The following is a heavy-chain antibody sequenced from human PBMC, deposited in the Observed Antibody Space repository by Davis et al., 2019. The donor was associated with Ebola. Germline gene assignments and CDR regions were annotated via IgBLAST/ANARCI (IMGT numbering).Heavy chain of an antibody. Sequence: ASVKVSCKASGGTFSSYGISWVRQAPGQGLEWMGWISAYNGNTNYAQKLQGRVTMTTDTSTSTAYMELRSLRSDDTAVYYCARYSNYDNWFDPWGQGTLVTVSS. CDR2: ISAYNGNT. V-gene: IGHV1-18*01. D-gene: IGHD4-11*01. J-gene: IGHJ5*02. CDR1: GGTFSSYG. CDR3: ARYSNYDNWFDP.